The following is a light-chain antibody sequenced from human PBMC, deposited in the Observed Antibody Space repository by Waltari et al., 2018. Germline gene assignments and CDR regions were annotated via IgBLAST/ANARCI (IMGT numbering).Light chain of an antibody. CDR2: EVR. CDR3: QVWDSRTEHVV. V-gene: IGLV3-21*01. Sequence: SSVLTQPPSVSLAPGKTARITCGGNKIGVKSVHWYQQKPGQAPALVIYEVRDRPSGILERFCGSNSGNSASLTISRVEVGDEADYYCQVWDSRTEHVVFGGGTKLTVL. CDR1: KIGVKS. J-gene: IGLJ2*01.